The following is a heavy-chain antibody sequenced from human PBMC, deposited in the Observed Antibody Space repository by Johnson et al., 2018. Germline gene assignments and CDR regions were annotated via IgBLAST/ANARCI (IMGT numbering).Heavy chain of an antibody. CDR3: AKDPFWGGLFDRDWFDP. Sequence: VQLVQSGGGLVQPGGSLRLSCAASGFTFSAYAMSWVRQAPGKGLEWVSAISHSGGTTYYVDDVKGGFTISRANSKNTLFLQMKRLRAEDTALYYCAKDPFWGGLFDRDWFDPWGQGTLVTVSS. CDR1: GFTFSAYA. V-gene: IGHV3-23*04. CDR2: ISHSGGTT. D-gene: IGHD3-3*01. J-gene: IGHJ5*02.